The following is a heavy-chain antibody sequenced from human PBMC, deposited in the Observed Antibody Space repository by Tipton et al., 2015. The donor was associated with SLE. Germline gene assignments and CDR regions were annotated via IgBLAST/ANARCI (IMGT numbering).Heavy chain of an antibody. J-gene: IGHJ4*02. D-gene: IGHD2-15*01. V-gene: IGHV4-34*01. CDR3: ASQNGEGYCSGGSCPGD. CDR1: GGSFSGYY. CDR2: IYYSGST. Sequence: TLSLTCAVYGGSFSGYYWSWIRQPPGKGLEWIGSIYYSGSTYYNPSLKSRVTISVDTSKNQFSLKLSSVTAADTAVYYCASQNGEGYCSGGSCPGDWGQGTLVTVSS.